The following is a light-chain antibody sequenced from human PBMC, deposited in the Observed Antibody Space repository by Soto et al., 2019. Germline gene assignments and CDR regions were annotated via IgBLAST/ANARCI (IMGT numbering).Light chain of an antibody. J-gene: IGKJ5*01. CDR1: QSVSSN. CDR2: GAS. Sequence: EIVMTQSPATLSVSPGERATLSCRASQSVSSNLAWYQQKPGQAPRLLIYGASTRATGIPARFSGSGSGTEFTLTISSLQTDDFASYYCQQYKDYPITFGQGTRLENK. V-gene: IGKV3-15*01. CDR3: QQYKDYPIT.